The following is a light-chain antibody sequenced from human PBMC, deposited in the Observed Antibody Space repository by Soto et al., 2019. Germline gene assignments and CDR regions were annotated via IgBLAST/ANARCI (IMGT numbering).Light chain of an antibody. CDR3: QQRSNWPRT. CDR1: QSVGSS. Sequence: EIVLTQSPATLSLSPGERASLSCRASQSVGSSLAWFQHKPGQAPRLLIYDASNRATGIPARFSGSGSGTDFTLTISSLEPEDFAVYYCQQRSNWPRTFGQGTNLEIK. CDR2: DAS. J-gene: IGKJ2*01. V-gene: IGKV3-11*01.